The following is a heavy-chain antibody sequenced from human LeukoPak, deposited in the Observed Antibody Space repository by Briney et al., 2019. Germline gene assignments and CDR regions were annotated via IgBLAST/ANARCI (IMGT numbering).Heavy chain of an antibody. J-gene: IGHJ3*02. CDR2: INHSGST. Sequence: PETLSLTCAVYGGSFSGYYWSWIRQPPGKGLEWIGEINHSGSTNYNPSLKSRVTISVDTSKNQFSLKLSSVTAADTAVYYCARVTLTFSDAFDIWGQGTMVTVSS. D-gene: IGHD3-3*02. CDR3: ARVTLTFSDAFDI. V-gene: IGHV4-34*01. CDR1: GGSFSGYY.